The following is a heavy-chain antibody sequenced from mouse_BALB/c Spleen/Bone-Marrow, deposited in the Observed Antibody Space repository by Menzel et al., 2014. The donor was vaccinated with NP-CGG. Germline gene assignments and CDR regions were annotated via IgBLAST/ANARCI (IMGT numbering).Heavy chain of an antibody. Sequence: EVKLMVSGGGLVQPGGSRKLSCAASGFTFSSFGMHWVRQSPEKGVEWVAYISRGSSTIYYADTVKGRFPISRDNPKHTLFLHMPRLRSEDTAMYYCAREGRYGNPGYWGQGTPLPGSS. D-gene: IGHD2-10*02. CDR2: ISRGSSTI. CDR3: AREGRYGNPGY. J-gene: IGHJ2*01. CDR1: GFTFSSFG. V-gene: IGHV5-17*02.